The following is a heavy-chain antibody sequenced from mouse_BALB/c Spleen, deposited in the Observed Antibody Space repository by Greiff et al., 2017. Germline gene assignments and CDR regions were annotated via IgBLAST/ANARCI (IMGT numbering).Heavy chain of an antibody. CDR2: IDPANGTT. J-gene: IGHJ4*01. CDR1: GFNIKDTY. Sequence: VQLQQSGAELVKPGASVKLSCTASGFNIKDTYMHWVKQRPEQGLEWIGRIDPANGTTKYDPKFQGKATITADTSSNTAYLQLSSLTSEDTAVYYCARGRVYYGNYNAMDYWGQGTSVTVSS. CDR3: ARGRVYYGNYNAMDY. V-gene: IGHV14-3*02. D-gene: IGHD2-1*01.